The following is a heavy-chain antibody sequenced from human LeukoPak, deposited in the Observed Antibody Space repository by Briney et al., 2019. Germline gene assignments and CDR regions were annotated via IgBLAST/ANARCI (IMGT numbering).Heavy chain of an antibody. D-gene: IGHD2-15*01. CDR2: VSSIGGTT. V-gene: IGHV3-23*01. Sequence: GGSLRLSCAASGFSFSTYGMSWVRQAPGKGLEWVSAVSSIGGTTYYADSVKGRFTISRDNSKNTLFLQINSLRAEDTAVYYCAKNGDRGAFCSGGTCYPYYYYYMDVWGKGTTVTISS. CDR3: AKNGDRGAFCSGGTCYPYYYYYMDV. CDR1: GFSFSTYG. J-gene: IGHJ6*03.